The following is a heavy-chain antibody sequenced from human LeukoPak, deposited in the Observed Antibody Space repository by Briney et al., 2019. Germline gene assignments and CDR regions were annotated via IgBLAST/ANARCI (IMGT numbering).Heavy chain of an antibody. CDR1: RFTFTSYS. D-gene: IGHD2-15*01. CDR2: ISDDGNTK. V-gene: IGHV3-30-3*01. Sequence: GGSLRLSCAASRFTFTSYSMHWVRQAPGKGREWVAAISDDGNTKDYADSVKGRFTISRDNSMNTLHLQLNSLRPDDTALFLCARDRFVASTAHPWFDPRGQGTMVTVSS. J-gene: IGHJ5*02. CDR3: ARDRFVASTAHPWFDP.